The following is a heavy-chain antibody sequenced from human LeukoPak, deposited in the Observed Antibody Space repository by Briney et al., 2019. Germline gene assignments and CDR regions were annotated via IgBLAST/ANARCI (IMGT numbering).Heavy chain of an antibody. D-gene: IGHD2-15*01. CDR1: RFIFTNYW. Sequence: GGSLRLSCAASRFIFTNYWVHWVRQAPGKGLEWVSAISNNGGYTYYADSVQGRFTISRDNSKSTLCLQMNSLRAEDTAVYYCAKQLGYCSDGSCYFPYWGQGTLVTVSS. V-gene: IGHV3-23*01. CDR2: ISNNGGYT. J-gene: IGHJ4*02. CDR3: AKQLGYCSDGSCYFPY.